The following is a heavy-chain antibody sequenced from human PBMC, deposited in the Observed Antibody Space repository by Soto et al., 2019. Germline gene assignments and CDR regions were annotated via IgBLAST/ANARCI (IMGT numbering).Heavy chain of an antibody. V-gene: IGHV4-61*05. D-gene: IGHD3-10*01. J-gene: IGHJ6*02. CDR3: ARGPSSGSYNGYYYYYGMDV. CDR2: IYYSGST. Sequence: SETLSLTCTVSGGSISSNIYYWSWIRQPPGKGLEWIGYIYYSGSTNYNPSLKSRVTISVDTSKNQFSLKLSSVTAADTAVYYCARGPSSGSYNGYYYYYGMDVWGQGTTVTVSS. CDR1: GGSISSNIYY.